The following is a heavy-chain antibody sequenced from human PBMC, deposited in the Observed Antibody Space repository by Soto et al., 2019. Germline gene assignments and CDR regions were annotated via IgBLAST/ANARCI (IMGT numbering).Heavy chain of an antibody. CDR2: IYSDGSNT. CDR3: ARGNRGSPFDY. J-gene: IGHJ4*02. CDR1: GFTFRSYL. V-gene: IGHV3-74*01. Sequence: PVASLRLSCAASGFTFRSYLMHWVRQAPGKGLVWVSRIYSDGSNTDYADSVKGRFTISRDNAKNTLYLQMNSLRAEDTAVYYCARGNRGSPFDYWGQGT. D-gene: IGHD5-12*01.